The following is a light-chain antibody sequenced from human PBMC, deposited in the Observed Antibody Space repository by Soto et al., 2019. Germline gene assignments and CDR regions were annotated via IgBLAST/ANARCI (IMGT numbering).Light chain of an antibody. CDR1: SSDVGGYNY. CDR2: EVT. CDR3: SSYAGSNSVL. V-gene: IGLV2-8*01. Sequence: SALTQPPSASGSPGQSVTISCTGMSSDVGGYNYVSWYQQHPGKAPKLMIYEVTKRPSGVPDRFSGSNSGNTASLTVSGLQAEDEADYYCSSYAGSNSVLFGGGTKLTVL. J-gene: IGLJ2*01.